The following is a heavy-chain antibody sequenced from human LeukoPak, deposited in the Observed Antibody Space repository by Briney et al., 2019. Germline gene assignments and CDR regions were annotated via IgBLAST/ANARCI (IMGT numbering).Heavy chain of an antibody. CDR3: ERAPWTTVVTPVNDY. J-gene: IGHJ4*02. D-gene: IGHD4-23*01. CDR2: ISAYNGNT. CDR1: GYTFTSYG. Sequence: ASVKVSCKASGYTFTSYGISWVRQAPGQGLEWMGWISAYNGNTNYAQKLQGRVTMTTDTSTSTAYMELRSLRSDDTAVYGCERAPWTTVVTPVNDYWGQGTRVTVSS. V-gene: IGHV1-18*01.